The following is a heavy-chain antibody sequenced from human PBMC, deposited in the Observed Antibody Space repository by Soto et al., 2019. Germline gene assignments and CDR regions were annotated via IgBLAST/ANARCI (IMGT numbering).Heavy chain of an antibody. Sequence: QVQLQQWGAGLLKPSETLSLTCAVYGGSFSGYYWSWIRQPPGKGLEWIGEINHSGSTNYNPSLKSRVTISVDTSKNQFSLKLSSVTAADTAVYYCARQLELRPYYYYGMDVWGQGTKVTVSS. J-gene: IGHJ6*02. CDR3: ARQLELRPYYYYGMDV. CDR2: INHSGST. CDR1: GGSFSGYY. D-gene: IGHD1-7*01. V-gene: IGHV4-34*01.